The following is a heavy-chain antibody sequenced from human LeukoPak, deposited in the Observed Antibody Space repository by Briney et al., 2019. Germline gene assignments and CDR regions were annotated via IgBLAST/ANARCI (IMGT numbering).Heavy chain of an antibody. CDR2: IKPDSGDT. V-gene: IGHV1-2*02. Sequence: ASVKVSCKASGNTFSGYYIHWVRQAPGQGLEWMGWIKPDSGDTHYVQKFQGRVTMTRDTSITTAYMELSLRSDDTAVYYCAKFDQDWGTFDYWGQGTVVTVSS. CDR3: AKFDQDWGTFDY. J-gene: IGHJ4*02. CDR1: GNTFSGYY. D-gene: IGHD7-27*01.